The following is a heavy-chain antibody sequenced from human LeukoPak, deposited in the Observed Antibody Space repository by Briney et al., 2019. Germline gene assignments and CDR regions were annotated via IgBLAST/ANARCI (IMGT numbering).Heavy chain of an antibody. CDR1: GYTFTGYY. CDR3: ARSPIVYGGKTGNYYYYMDV. Sequence: ASVKVSCKASGYTFTGYYMHWVRQAPGQGLEWMGWINPNSGGTNYAQKFQGRVTMTRDTSISTAYMELSRLRSDDTAVYYCARSPIVYGGKTGNYYYYMDVWGKGTTVTVSS. CDR2: INPNSGGT. V-gene: IGHV1-2*02. D-gene: IGHD4-23*01. J-gene: IGHJ6*03.